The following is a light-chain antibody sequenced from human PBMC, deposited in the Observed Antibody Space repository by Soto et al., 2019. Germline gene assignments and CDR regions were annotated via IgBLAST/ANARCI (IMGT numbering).Light chain of an antibody. J-gene: IGKJ3*01. Sequence: DIQMTQSPSSLSASVGDRVTITCQASQDISNYLNWYQQKPGKAPKLLIFDASNLETGVPSRFSGSRSGTDFTLPISSLQAEDIATYYCQQYDNLPFTFGPGTKVDIK. CDR2: DAS. CDR1: QDISNY. CDR3: QQYDNLPFT. V-gene: IGKV1-33*01.